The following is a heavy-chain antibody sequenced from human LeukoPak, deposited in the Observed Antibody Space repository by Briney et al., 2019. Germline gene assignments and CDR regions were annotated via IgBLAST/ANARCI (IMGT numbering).Heavy chain of an antibody. Sequence: PGGSRRLSCAASGFTFNLYGMSWVRQVPGKGLEWVSGISGYGANTYYADSVKGRFTISRDNSKSTVFLQMNSLTVEDTAVYHCAKDRGPYLGIDNNWFDPWGQGTLVIVSS. CDR1: GFTFNLYG. J-gene: IGHJ5*02. CDR3: AKDRGPYLGIDNNWFDP. CDR2: ISGYGANT. D-gene: IGHD1-26*01. V-gene: IGHV3-23*01.